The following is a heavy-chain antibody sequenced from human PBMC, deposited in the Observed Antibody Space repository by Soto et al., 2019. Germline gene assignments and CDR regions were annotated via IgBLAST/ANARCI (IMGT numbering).Heavy chain of an antibody. Sequence: PSETLSLTCAVSGGSISSSNWWSWVRQPPGKGLEWIGEIYHSGSTNYNPSLKSRVTISVDKSKNQFSLKLSSVTAADTAVYYCARVHSYGPYYFDYWGQGTLVTVS. D-gene: IGHD5-18*01. CDR1: GGSISSSNW. J-gene: IGHJ4*02. CDR2: IYHSGST. V-gene: IGHV4-4*02. CDR3: ARVHSYGPYYFDY.